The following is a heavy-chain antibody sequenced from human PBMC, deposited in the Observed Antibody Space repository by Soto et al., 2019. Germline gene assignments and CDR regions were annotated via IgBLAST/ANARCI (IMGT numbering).Heavy chain of an antibody. CDR1: GFTFSSYW. J-gene: IGHJ4*02. Sequence: EVQLVESGGGLVQPGGSLRLSCAASGFTFSSYWMHWVRQAPGKGLVWVSRIKSDGSITNYADSVKGRLTTSRDNAKNTLYLQMNSLRAADTAVYFCARGGLYSYYTDYGGQGTQVAVSS. V-gene: IGHV3-74*01. CDR3: ARGGLYSYYTDY. CDR2: IKSDGSIT. D-gene: IGHD3-10*01.